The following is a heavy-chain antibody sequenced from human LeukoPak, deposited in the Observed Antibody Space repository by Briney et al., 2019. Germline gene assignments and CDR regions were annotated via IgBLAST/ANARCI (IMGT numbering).Heavy chain of an antibody. CDR3: ARDPSRAAARYYYYYYMDV. D-gene: IGHD6-13*01. J-gene: IGHJ6*03. CDR1: GYTFTGYY. Sequence: ASVKVSCKASGYTFTGYYMHWVRQAPGQGLEWMGWINPNSGGTNYAQKFQGRVTMTRDTSISTAYMELSRLRSDDTAVYYCARDPSRAAARYYYYYYMDVWGKGTTVTVSS. V-gene: IGHV1-2*02. CDR2: INPNSGGT.